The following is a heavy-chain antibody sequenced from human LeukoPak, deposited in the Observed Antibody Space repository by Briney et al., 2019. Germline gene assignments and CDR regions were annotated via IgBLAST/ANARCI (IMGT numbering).Heavy chain of an antibody. CDR3: ARAFCVGECFVLHIFFDS. J-gene: IGHJ4*02. CDR2: INHSGST. V-gene: IGHV4-34*01. D-gene: IGHD2-21*01. Sequence: SETLSLTCAVYGGSFSGYYWSWIRQPPGKGLEWIGEINHSGSTNYNPSLKSRVTISLDTSKNLFSLNLRSMQASDTAVYYCARAFCVGECFVLHIFFDSWGQGTLVTVSS. CDR1: GGSFSGYY.